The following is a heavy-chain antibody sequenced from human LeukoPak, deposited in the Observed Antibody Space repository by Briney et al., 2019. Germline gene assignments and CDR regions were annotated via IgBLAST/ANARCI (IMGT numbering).Heavy chain of an antibody. Sequence: SETLSLTCTVSGGSISSYYWSWIRQPAGKGLEWIGRIYTSGSTNYNPSLKSRVTMSVDTSKNQFSLKLSSVTAADTAVYYCARERYGSGSYYNYYYYYMDVWGKGTTVTVSS. CDR1: GGSISSYY. V-gene: IGHV4-4*07. J-gene: IGHJ6*03. CDR3: ARERYGSGSYYNYYYYYMDV. CDR2: IYTSGST. D-gene: IGHD3-10*01.